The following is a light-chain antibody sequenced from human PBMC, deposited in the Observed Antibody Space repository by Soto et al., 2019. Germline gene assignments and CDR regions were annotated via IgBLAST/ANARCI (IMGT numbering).Light chain of an antibody. CDR1: QSISKY. CDR3: QQTYTSPLT. V-gene: IGKV1-39*01. J-gene: IGKJ4*01. Sequence: DIQMTHSPSSLSASVGDRVTITCRASQSISKYLNWYQHKPGEAPKLLIYGASTLQRGVPSRFSGGGSGTDFTLTFSSLQPEDFATYYCQQTYTSPLTFGGGTTVE. CDR2: GAS.